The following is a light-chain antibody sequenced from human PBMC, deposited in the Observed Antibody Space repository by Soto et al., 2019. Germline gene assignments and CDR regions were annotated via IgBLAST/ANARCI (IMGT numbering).Light chain of an antibody. Sequence: QSALTQPPSASGSPGQSVTISCPGTSSDVGKYDYVSWYQQHPAKAPKLIIFDVSKRPSGVPNRFSGSKSGNTAALTISGLRAEDEADYYCCSYVGRNTYVFGTGTKVTVL. V-gene: IGLV2-8*01. J-gene: IGLJ1*01. CDR3: CSYVGRNTYV. CDR1: SSDVGKYDY. CDR2: DVS.